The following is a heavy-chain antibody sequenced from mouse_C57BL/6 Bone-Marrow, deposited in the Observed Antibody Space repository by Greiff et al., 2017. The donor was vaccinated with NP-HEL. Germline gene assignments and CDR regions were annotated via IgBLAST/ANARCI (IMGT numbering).Heavy chain of an antibody. V-gene: IGHV14-4*01. D-gene: IGHD3-2*02. CDR1: GFNIKDDY. CDR3: TQTAQASFDY. CDR2: IDPENADT. J-gene: IGHJ2*01. Sequence: VQLQQSGAELVRPGASVKLSCTASGFNIKDDYMHWVKQRPEQGLEWIGWIDPENADTEYASKFQGKATITADTSSNTAYLQLSSLTSEDTAVYYCTQTAQASFDYWGQGTTLTVSS.